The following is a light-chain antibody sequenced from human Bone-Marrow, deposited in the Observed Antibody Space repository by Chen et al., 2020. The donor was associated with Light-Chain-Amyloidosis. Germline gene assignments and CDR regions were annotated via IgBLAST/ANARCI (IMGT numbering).Light chain of an antibody. CDR3: QSADSSGTYEVI. J-gene: IGLJ2*01. CDR2: RDT. CDR1: DLPTKY. Sequence: SYELTQPPSVSVSPGQTARITCSGDDLPTKYAYWYQQKPGQAPVLVIHRDTERPSGISERFAGSSAGKTATVTISGVKVEDEADYQCQSADSSGTYEVIFGGGTKLTVL. V-gene: IGLV3-25*03.